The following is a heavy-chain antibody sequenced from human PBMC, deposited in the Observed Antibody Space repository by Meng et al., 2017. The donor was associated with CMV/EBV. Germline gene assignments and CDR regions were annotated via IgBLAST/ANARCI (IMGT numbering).Heavy chain of an antibody. J-gene: IGHJ5*02. CDR1: SISSSSYY. CDR3: ARQVVVVPAAITNNWFDP. D-gene: IGHD2-2*02. Sequence: SISSSSYYCGWIRQPPGKGLEWIGSIYYSGSTYYNPSLKSRVTISVDTSKNQFSLKLSSVTAADTAVYYCARQVVVVPAAITNNWFDPWGQGTLVTVSS. V-gene: IGHV4-39*01. CDR2: IYYSGST.